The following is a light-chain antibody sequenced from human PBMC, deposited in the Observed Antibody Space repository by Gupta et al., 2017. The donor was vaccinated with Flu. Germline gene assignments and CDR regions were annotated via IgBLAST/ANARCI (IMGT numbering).Light chain of an antibody. CDR2: YAS. V-gene: IGKV6D-21*02. CDR3: QRSSGLPRT. CDR1: QTIGSS. J-gene: IGKJ2*01. Sequence: EIVLTQSPDFQSVTPKEKVTITCRASQTIGSSLHWYQQKPDQSPKLLIKYASQSISGLPSRFSGSASGTYFTLTIKILDAEDATAYYFQRSSGLPRTFGQGTRLEIK.